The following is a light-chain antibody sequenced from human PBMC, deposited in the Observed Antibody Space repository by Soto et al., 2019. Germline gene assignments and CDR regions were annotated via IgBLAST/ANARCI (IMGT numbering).Light chain of an antibody. CDR3: SSYTGSGTLYV. CDR1: GSDVGGYNY. CDR2: EVS. V-gene: IGLV2-14*01. J-gene: IGLJ1*01. Sequence: QSALTQPASVSGSPGQSITISCTGTGSDVGGYNYVSWYRQHPGKAPKLMIYEVSNRPSGVSNLFSGSKSGNTASLTISGLQAEDEADYYCSSYTGSGTLYVFGTGTKLTVL.